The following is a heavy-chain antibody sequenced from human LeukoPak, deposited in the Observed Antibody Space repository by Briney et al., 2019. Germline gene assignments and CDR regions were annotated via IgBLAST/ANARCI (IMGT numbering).Heavy chain of an antibody. CDR2: INHSGSS. V-gene: IGHV4-34*01. CDR3: ARLQITMVRGGITDYYYYGMDV. D-gene: IGHD3-10*01. CDR1: GGSFSGYY. J-gene: IGHJ6*02. Sequence: SETLSLTCAGCGGSFSGYYWSWIRQPPAKGLEWIGEINHSGSSNYNPSLNSRVTISVDTSKHQFSLKLSSVTAADTAVYYCARLQITMVRGGITDYYYYGMDVWGQGTTVTVSS.